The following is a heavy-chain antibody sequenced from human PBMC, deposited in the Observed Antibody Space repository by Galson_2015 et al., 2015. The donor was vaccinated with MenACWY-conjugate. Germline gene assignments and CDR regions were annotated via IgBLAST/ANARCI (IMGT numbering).Heavy chain of an antibody. CDR2: INSDGSST. Sequence: SLRFSCAASGVTVSSYWMHWVLQAPGKGLVWVARINSDGSSTNYADSVKGRFTISRDNAKNTLYLQMNSLRAEDTAVYYCASPRVRERGSFFDYWGQGTLVTVSS. CDR1: GVTVSSYW. D-gene: IGHD1-26*01. CDR3: ASPRVRERGSFFDY. V-gene: IGHV3-74*01. J-gene: IGHJ4*02.